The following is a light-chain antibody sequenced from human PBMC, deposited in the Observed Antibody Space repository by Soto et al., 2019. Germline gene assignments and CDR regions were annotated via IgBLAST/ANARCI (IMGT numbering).Light chain of an antibody. J-gene: IGKJ5*01. Sequence: EIVMTQSPATLSVSPGKRVILSCWASQSVSTNLAWYQQKTGQAPRILIYGESSRATGIPDRFSGSGSGTDLNLTISSLEPEDFALFYCQYHGSSPITCGQGTRLEIK. V-gene: IGKV3-20*01. CDR3: QYHGSSPIT. CDR2: GES. CDR1: QSVSTN.